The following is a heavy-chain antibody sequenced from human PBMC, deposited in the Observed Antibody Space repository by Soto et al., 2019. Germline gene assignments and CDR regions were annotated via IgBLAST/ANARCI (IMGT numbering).Heavy chain of an antibody. D-gene: IGHD2-21*01. CDR1: GFTFNTYD. Sequence: EVQLVESGGGLVKPGGSLRLSCAASGFTFNTYDMNWVRQAPGKGLEWVSSITTSSAYIYYADSLKGRITISRDNAKNSLFLRMNSLRAEDTAVYYCVRSGTARLLRHSWFETWGQGTLVTVSS. J-gene: IGHJ5*02. CDR2: ITTSSAYI. V-gene: IGHV3-21*01. CDR3: VRSGTARLLRHSWFET.